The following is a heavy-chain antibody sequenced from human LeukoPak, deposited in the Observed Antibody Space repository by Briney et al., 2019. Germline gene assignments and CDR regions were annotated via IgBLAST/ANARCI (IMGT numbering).Heavy chain of an antibody. CDR2: IKQDGSEK. CDR1: GFTFSSYW. V-gene: IGHV3-7*01. CDR3: ARDQWLVRGSYDYYYGMDV. D-gene: IGHD6-19*01. J-gene: IGHJ6*02. Sequence: GGSLRLSCAASGFTFSSYWMSWVRQAPGKGLEWVANIKQDGSEKYYVDSVKGRFTISRDNAKNSLYLQMNSLRAEDTAVYYCARDQWLVRGSYDYYYGMDVWGQGTTVTVSS.